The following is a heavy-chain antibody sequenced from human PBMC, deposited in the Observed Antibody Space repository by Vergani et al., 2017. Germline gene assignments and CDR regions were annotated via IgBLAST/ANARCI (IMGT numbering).Heavy chain of an antibody. V-gene: IGHV3-23*01. D-gene: IGHD3-22*01. CDR3: AKDMIVDDRYFQH. CDR1: GFTFSSYA. CDR2: ISGSGGST. Sequence: EVQLLESGGGLVQPGGSLRLSCAPSGFTFSSYAMSWVRQAPGKGLEWVSAISGSGGSTYYADSVKGRFTISRDNSKNTLYLQMNSLRAEDTAVYYFAKDMIVDDRYFQHWGQGTLVTVSS. J-gene: IGHJ1*01.